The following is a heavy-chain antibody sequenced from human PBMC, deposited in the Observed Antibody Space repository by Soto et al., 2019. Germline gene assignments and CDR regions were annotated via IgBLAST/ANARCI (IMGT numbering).Heavy chain of an antibody. CDR2: ISSSSSYI. CDR1: GFTFSIYI. Sequence: GGSLSLSCAASGFTFSIYIMNWVRQAPGKGLEWVSYISSSSSYIYYTDSVKGRFTITRDNAKNTLYLQMNSLTAEDTAVYYCARILGPGEDSAYDWAFDSWGQGTVVTVSS. J-gene: IGHJ4*02. V-gene: IGHV3-21*06. CDR3: ARILGPGEDSAYDWAFDS. D-gene: IGHD5-12*01.